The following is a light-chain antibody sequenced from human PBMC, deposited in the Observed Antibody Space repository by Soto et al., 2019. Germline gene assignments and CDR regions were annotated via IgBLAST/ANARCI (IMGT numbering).Light chain of an antibody. J-gene: IGKJ5*01. Sequence: EIVLTQSPGTLSLSPGERSTLSCRANQSVNSNYLAWYQQTPGQAPRLLICGASSRATGIPDRFSGSWSGTDFTLTISRLETEDFAVYYCQQYGRSPTFGQGTRLEIK. CDR3: QQYGRSPT. V-gene: IGKV3-20*01. CDR1: QSVNSNY. CDR2: GAS.